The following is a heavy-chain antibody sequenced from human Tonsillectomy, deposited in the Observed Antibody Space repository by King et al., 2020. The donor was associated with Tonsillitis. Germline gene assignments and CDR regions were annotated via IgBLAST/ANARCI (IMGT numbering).Heavy chain of an antibody. CDR1: GYTFTGYY. CDR3: AATDYYYGMDV. Sequence: QLVQSGAEVKKPGASVKVSCKASGYTFTGYYMHWVRQAPGQGLEWMGWINPNSGATNYAQKFQARVTMTRDTSISTAYMELSRLRSDDTAVYYCAATDYYYGMDVWGQGTTVTVSS. J-gene: IGHJ6*02. V-gene: IGHV1-2*02. CDR2: INPNSGAT.